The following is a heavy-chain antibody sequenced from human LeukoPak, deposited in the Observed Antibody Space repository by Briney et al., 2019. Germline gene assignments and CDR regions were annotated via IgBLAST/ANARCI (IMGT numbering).Heavy chain of an antibody. CDR1: GGSISSSSYY. Sequence: SETLSLTCTVSGGSISSSSYYWGWIRQPPGKGLEWIGSIYYSGSTYYNPSLKSRVTISVDTSKNQFSLKLSSVTAADTAVYYCARRTAMVTVYYYYMDVWGKGTTVTVSS. J-gene: IGHJ6*03. V-gene: IGHV4-39*01. CDR2: IYYSGST. CDR3: ARRTAMVTVYYYYMDV. D-gene: IGHD5-18*01.